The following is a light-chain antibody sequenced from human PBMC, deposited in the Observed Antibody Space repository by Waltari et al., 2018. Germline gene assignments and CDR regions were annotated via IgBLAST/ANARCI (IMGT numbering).Light chain of an antibody. V-gene: IGKV4-1*01. Sequence: DIVMTQSPDSLAVSLGERATINCKSSQSVLYSSNNKNHLAWYQQKPGKPPKSTVYWASTRESGVPDRFSGSGSGTDFTLTISSLQAEDVAVYYCQQYYSLPWTFGQGTKVEIK. CDR2: WAS. CDR3: QQYYSLPWT. CDR1: QSVLYSSNNKNH. J-gene: IGKJ1*01.